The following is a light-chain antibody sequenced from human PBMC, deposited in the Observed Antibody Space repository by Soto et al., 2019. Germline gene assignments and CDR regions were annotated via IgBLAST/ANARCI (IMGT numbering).Light chain of an antibody. J-gene: IGKJ1*01. CDR3: QQYNGT. V-gene: IGKV1-5*03. Sequence: DIQMTQSPSTLSASVGDRVTITCRASQSITDWLAWYQQKPGKAPNLLIYRASSLESGVPSRFSGSGYGAQFSRTISSLQPDDFGTYYCQQYNGTFGQGTKVDVK. CDR1: QSITDW. CDR2: RAS.